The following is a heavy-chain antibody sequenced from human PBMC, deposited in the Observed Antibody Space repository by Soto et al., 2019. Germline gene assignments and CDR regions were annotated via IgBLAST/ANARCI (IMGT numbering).Heavy chain of an antibody. CDR2: ISYDGSNK. V-gene: IGHV3-30-3*01. CDR3: ARDSSPLVATEPYYFDY. D-gene: IGHD5-12*01. J-gene: IGHJ4*02. CDR1: GFTFSSYA. Sequence: QVQLVESGGGVVQPGRPLRLSCAASGFTFSSYAMHWVRQAPGKGLEWVAVISYDGSNKYYADSVKGRFTISRDNSKNTLYLQMNSLRAEDTAVYYCARDSSPLVATEPYYFDYWGQGTLVTVSS.